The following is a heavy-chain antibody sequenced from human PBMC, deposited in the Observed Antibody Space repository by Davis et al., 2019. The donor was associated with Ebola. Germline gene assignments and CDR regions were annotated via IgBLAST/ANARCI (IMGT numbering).Heavy chain of an antibody. CDR2: INNDGSIT. V-gene: IGHV3-74*01. D-gene: IGHD3-3*01. CDR1: GFTFSNAW. CDR3: RSASPRGDY. Sequence: GESLEISCAASGFTFSNAWMHWVRQAPGKGPVWVARINNDGSITNYVDSVKGRFTISRDNAKNTVHLQMNSLRVDDTAIYYCRSASPRGDYWGQGTLVTVSS. J-gene: IGHJ4*02.